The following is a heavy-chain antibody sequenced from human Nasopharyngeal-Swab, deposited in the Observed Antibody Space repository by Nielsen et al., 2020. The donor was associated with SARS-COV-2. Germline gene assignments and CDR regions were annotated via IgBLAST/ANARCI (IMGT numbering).Heavy chain of an antibody. D-gene: IGHD3-22*01. Sequence: GGSLRLSCAASGFTFSSYEMNWVRQAPGKGLEWVSYISSSGSTIYYADSVKGRFTISRDNAKNSLYLQMSSLRAEDTAVYYCARTPTRYDSRDRGAFDIWGQGTMVTVSS. V-gene: IGHV3-48*03. CDR3: ARTPTRYDSRDRGAFDI. CDR1: GFTFSSYE. J-gene: IGHJ3*02. CDR2: ISSSGSTI.